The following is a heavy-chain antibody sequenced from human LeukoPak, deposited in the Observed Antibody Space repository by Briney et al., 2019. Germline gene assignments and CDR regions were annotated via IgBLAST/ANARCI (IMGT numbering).Heavy chain of an antibody. V-gene: IGHV4-59*01. CDR1: GGSISSYY. D-gene: IGHD3-10*01. J-gene: IGHJ5*02. Sequence: SETLSLTCTVSGGSISSYYWNWIGQPPGEGLEWIGYFHYSGSTNYNPTLKSRVTISVDTSKNQSSLKLSSVTAADTAVYYCAGGGASGSHVHGFDPWGQGTLVTVSS. CDR2: FHYSGST. CDR3: AGGGASGSHVHGFDP.